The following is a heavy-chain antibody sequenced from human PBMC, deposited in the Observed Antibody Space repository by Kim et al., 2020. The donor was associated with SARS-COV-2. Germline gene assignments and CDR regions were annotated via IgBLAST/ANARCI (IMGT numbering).Heavy chain of an antibody. CDR3: AREGIGCGGDCFLY. V-gene: IGHV3-48*03. D-gene: IGHD2-21*02. J-gene: IGHJ4*01. Sequence: AESVRGRFTVSRDNARKSLYLQMNSLRAEDSAVYYCAREGIGCGGDCFLYWGLGTLVTVSS.